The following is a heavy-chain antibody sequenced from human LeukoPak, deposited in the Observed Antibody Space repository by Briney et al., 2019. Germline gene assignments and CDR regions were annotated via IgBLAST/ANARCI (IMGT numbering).Heavy chain of an antibody. CDR1: GYTFTTYA. CDR2: ISAYNGNT. Sequence: GASVKVSCKASGYTFTTYAMNWVRQAPGQGLEWMGWISAYNGNTNYAQKLQGRVTMTTDTSTSTAYMELRSLRSDDTAVYYCSRDGYTDKGNWFDPWGQGTLVTVSS. CDR3: SRDGYTDKGNWFDP. D-gene: IGHD6-13*01. J-gene: IGHJ5*02. V-gene: IGHV1-18*01.